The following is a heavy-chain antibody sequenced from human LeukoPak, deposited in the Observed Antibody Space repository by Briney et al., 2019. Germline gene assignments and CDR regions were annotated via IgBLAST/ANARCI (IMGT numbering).Heavy chain of an antibody. CDR2: IYYTGST. D-gene: IGHD3-22*01. CDR1: GVSISPYY. CDR3: ARVYYDGSGYNFDY. Sequence: PSETLSLTCAVSGVSISPYYWSWIRQPPGRGLQWIGYIYYTGSTSYNPSLKSRVTISVDTSKNQFSLKLSSVTAADTAVYYCARVYYDGSGYNFDYWGQGTLVTASS. J-gene: IGHJ4*02. V-gene: IGHV4-59*01.